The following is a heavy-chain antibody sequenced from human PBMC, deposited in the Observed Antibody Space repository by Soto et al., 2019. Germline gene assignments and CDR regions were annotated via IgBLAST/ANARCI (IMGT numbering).Heavy chain of an antibody. CDR3: ARLTDDSIGYSRNYYYYYGMDV. V-gene: IGHV5-51*01. D-gene: IGHD3-22*01. CDR2: IYPGDSDT. CDR1: GYSFTSYW. Sequence: PGESLKISCKGSGYSFTSYWIGWVRQMPGKGLEWMGIIYPGDSDTRYSPSFQGQVTISADKSISTAYLQWSSLKASDTAMYYCARLTDDSIGYSRNYYYYYGMDVWGQGPTVTVSS. J-gene: IGHJ6*02.